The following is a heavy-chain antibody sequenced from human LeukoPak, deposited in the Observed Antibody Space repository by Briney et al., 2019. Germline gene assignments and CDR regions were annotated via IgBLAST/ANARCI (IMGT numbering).Heavy chain of an antibody. CDR1: GITVSSYY. CDR3: AKDIEASI. CDR2: IYGGGGT. V-gene: IGHV3-53*01. J-gene: IGHJ4*02. Sequence: GGSLRLSCAASGITVSSYYMSWVRQAPGKGLEWVSVIYGGGGTYYADSVKGRFSVSRDNSKNTMYLQMNSLRAEDTAVYYCAKDIEASIWGQGTLVVVSS. D-gene: IGHD2-15*01.